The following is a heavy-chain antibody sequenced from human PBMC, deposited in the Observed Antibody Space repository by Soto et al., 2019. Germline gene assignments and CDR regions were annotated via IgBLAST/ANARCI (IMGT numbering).Heavy chain of an antibody. V-gene: IGHV1-3*01. CDR3: ATGPRLYY. J-gene: IGHJ4*02. CDR1: GYTFTSYA. D-gene: IGHD2-2*02. Sequence: QVQLVQCGAEVKKPGVSVNIYCKASGYTFTSYAIHGVRLAPGQRPEWRGWINGGDGNTKYSPKVQGRVTITRDTSPSPADMESTSLRSEDTAVYHCATGPRLYYWGQGSLVTLSS. CDR2: INGGDGNT.